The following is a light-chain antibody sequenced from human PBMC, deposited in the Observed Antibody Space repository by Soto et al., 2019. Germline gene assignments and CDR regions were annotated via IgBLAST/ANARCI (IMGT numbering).Light chain of an antibody. J-gene: IGKJ1*01. CDR2: YXS. Sequence: DIQMTQSPSTLSPSVRDKVTITXRTSHSSIKWLSWYQQISGXGPNXXXDYXSSLDRGGPSRLSGSGSGTDFTLTISSLQPDDFSTYYCQQYKSDSWTVGQGTKVEIK. CDR1: HSSIKW. CDR3: QQYKSDSWT. V-gene: IGKV1-5*01.